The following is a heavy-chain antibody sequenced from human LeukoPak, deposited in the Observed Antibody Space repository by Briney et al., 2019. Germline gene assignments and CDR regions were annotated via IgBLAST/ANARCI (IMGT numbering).Heavy chain of an antibody. V-gene: IGHV1-18*04. J-gene: IGHJ5*02. CDR3: ARDSRYGSGNTNWFDP. CDR1: GYTFTSYG. Sequence: ASVKVSSKASGYTFTSYGISWVRQAPGQGLEWMGWISAYNGNTNYAQKLQGRVTMTTDTSTSTAYMELRSLRSDDTAVYYCARDSRYGSGNTNWFDPWGQGTLVTVSS. D-gene: IGHD3-10*01. CDR2: ISAYNGNT.